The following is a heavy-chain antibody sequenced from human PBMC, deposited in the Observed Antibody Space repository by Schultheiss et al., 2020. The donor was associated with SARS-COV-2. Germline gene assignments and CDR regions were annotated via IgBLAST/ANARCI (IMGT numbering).Heavy chain of an antibody. J-gene: IGHJ5*02. D-gene: IGHD3-3*01. V-gene: IGHV4-59*12. CDR1: GGSFSGYY. Sequence: SETLSLTCAVYGGSFSGYYWSWIRQPPGKGLEWIGNIYYSGSTNYNPSLKSRVTISVDTSKNQFSLKLSSVTAADTAVYYCARASPYDFWSGYVPYNWFDPWGQGTLVTVSS. CDR3: ARASPYDFWSGYVPYNWFDP. CDR2: IYYSGST.